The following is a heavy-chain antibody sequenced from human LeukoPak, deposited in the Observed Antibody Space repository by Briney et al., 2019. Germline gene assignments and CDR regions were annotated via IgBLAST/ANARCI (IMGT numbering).Heavy chain of an antibody. Sequence: SETLSPTCIVAGRSLSSYYWSWIRPPHGNRLEWIGYTYYRGSTTYNPSLKRGVTIPGATSKHQFSLKLSSVTAADTAVYYCARVLAGRFDPWGQGTLVTVSS. CDR3: ARVLAGRFDP. CDR2: TYYRGST. J-gene: IGHJ5*02. V-gene: IGHV4-59*01. CDR1: GRSLSSYY. D-gene: IGHD3-9*01.